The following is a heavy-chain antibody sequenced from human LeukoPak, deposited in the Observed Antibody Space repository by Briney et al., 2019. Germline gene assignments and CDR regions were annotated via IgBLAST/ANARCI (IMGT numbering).Heavy chain of an antibody. CDR1: GGSITNTNY. V-gene: IGHV4-4*02. CDR2: VNLQGST. Sequence: SETLSLTCGVSGGSITNTNYWTWVRQPPGKGLEWIGEVNLQGSTNYNPSLMGRVAISVDTSENHISLQLTSATAADTAVYYCAREGGPYRPLDYSGQGTLVTVSS. CDR3: AREGGPYRPLDY. J-gene: IGHJ4*02.